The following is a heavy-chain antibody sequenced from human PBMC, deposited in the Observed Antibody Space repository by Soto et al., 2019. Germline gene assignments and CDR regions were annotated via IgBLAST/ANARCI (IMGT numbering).Heavy chain of an antibody. CDR2: IWYDGSNE. D-gene: IGHD3-10*01. CDR1: GFTFITYG. J-gene: IGHJ6*02. V-gene: IGHV3-33*01. Sequence: GWSLRLSCAASGFTFITYGMHWVRQAPGKGLEWVAVIWYDGSNEYHADSVKGRFTISRDNPKNTLYLQMNSLRAEDTAVYYCARGPQTVITMVGGVIIPTYGMDVWGQGTTVTVSS. CDR3: ARGPQTVITMVGGVIIPTYGMDV.